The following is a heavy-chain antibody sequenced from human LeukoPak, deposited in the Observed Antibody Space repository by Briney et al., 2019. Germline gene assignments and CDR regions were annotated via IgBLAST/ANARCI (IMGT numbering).Heavy chain of an antibody. Sequence: ASVKVSCKASGYTFTKYAISWVRQAPGQGLEWMGWISPYNGDTNYPHKLQGRVIMTADTSTSTASMELRSLRSDDTAVYYCAREESQEVTYYDVLTGETSNSYYYYYMDVWGKGTTVTVSS. CDR1: GYTFTKYA. J-gene: IGHJ6*03. D-gene: IGHD3-9*01. CDR3: AREESQEVTYYDVLTGETSNSYYYYYMDV. V-gene: IGHV1-18*01. CDR2: ISPYNGDT.